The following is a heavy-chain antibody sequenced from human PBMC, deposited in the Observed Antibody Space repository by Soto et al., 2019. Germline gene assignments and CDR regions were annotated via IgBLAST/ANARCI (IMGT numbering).Heavy chain of an antibody. J-gene: IGHJ4*02. CDR2: IIPIFGTA. CDR3: ARSHTPITMIVGVITDYFDY. D-gene: IGHD3-22*01. CDR1: GGTFSSYA. V-gene: IGHV1-69*13. Sequence: GASVKVSCKASGGTFSSYAISWVRQAPGQGLEWMGGIIPIFGTANYAQKFQGRVTIIADESTSTAYMELSSLRSEDTAVYYCARSHTPITMIVGVITDYFDYWGQGTLVTVSS.